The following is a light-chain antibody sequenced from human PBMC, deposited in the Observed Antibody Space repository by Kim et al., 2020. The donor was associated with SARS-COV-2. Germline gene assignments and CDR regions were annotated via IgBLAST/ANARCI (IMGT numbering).Light chain of an antibody. Sequence: NFMLTQAHSVSGSPGKTVIIPCTRSSGSISSDFVQWIQQRPGTSPTTVIYGDHVRPSGVPDRFSGFVDSSSNSASLTISGLKTEDEADYYCQSFHDNAWVFGGGTKLTV. J-gene: IGLJ3*02. CDR3: QSFHDNAWV. V-gene: IGLV6-57*01. CDR1: SGSISSDF. CDR2: GDH.